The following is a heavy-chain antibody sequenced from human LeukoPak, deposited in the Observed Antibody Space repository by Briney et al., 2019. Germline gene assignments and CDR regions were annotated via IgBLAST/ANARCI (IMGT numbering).Heavy chain of an antibody. J-gene: IGHJ4*02. CDR3: AGAGYSYAKEGFFDY. CDR2: XXPIFGIA. Sequence: VKXSCKASGSTFSSYAISWVRQAPGQGLEWMGRXXPIFGIANYAQKFQGRVTITADKSTSTAYMELSSLRSEDTAVYYCAGAGYSYAKEGFFDYWGQGTLVTVSS. D-gene: IGHD5-18*01. CDR1: GSTFSSYA. V-gene: IGHV1-69*04.